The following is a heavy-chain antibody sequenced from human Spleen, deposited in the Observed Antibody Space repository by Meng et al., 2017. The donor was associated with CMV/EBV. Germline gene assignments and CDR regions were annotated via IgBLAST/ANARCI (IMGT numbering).Heavy chain of an antibody. D-gene: IGHD2-8*01. CDR2: FYYSGST. CDR3: ARDPNTAGGFDP. V-gene: IGHV4-59*02. Sequence: SETLSLTCTVSGGSVTDYYWSWIRQPPGKGLEWIGYFYYSGSTRYNPSLESRVTISVDTSKNQFSLKLTSVTSADTAVYYCARDPNTAGGFDPWGQGTLVTVSS. J-gene: IGHJ5*02. CDR1: GGSVTDYY.